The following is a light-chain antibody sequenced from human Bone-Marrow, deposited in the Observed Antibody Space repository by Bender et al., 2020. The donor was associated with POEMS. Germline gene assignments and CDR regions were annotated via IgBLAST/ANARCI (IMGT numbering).Light chain of an antibody. V-gene: IGLV2-8*01. Sequence: QSALTQPPSASGSPGQSVTISCTGTSSDVGGYDYVSWYQQHPGKAPKLLIYEVTERPSGDPDRFSGSKSATSASLAITGLQAEDEADYYCQSYDIDLSGYVFGSGTKVTVL. CDR1: SSDVGGYDY. J-gene: IGLJ1*01. CDR2: EVT. CDR3: QSYDIDLSGYV.